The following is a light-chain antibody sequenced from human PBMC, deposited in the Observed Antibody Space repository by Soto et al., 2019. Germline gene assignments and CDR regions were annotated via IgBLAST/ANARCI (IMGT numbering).Light chain of an antibody. CDR2: EVS. CDR1: SSDVGGYNY. J-gene: IGLJ1*01. CDR3: SSYTSSSTPYV. Sequence: QSALTQPASVSGSPGQSITISCTVTSSDVGGYNYVSWYQQHPGKAPKLMIYEVSNRPSGVSNRFSGSKSGNTASLTISGLQAEDEADYYCSSYTSSSTPYVFGTGTKVTAL. V-gene: IGLV2-14*01.